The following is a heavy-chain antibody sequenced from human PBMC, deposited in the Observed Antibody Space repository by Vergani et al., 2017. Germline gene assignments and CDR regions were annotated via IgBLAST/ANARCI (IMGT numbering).Heavy chain of an antibody. CDR3: AKDLCGSCYDYYFDY. CDR2: IIPIFGTA. Sequence: QVQLVQSGAEVKKPGSSVKVSCKASGGTFSSYAISWVRQAPGQGLEWMGGIIPIFGTANYAQKFQGRVTLTADESTSTAYMERSSLRSEDTAVYYCAKDLCGSCYDYYFDYWGQGTLVTVSS. J-gene: IGHJ4*02. D-gene: IGHD2-15*01. V-gene: IGHV1-69*01. CDR1: GGTFSSYA.